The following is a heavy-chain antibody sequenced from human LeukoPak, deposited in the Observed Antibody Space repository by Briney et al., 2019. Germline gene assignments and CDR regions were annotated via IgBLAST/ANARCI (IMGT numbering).Heavy chain of an antibody. Sequence: GRSLRLSCAASGFTFSSYGMHWVRQAPGKGLEWVAVISYDGSNKYYADSVKGRFTISRDNSKNTLYLQMNSLRAEDTAVYYCAKVVSAVAGTTGYWGQGTLVTVSS. CDR2: ISYDGSNK. J-gene: IGHJ4*02. CDR3: AKVVSAVAGTTGY. V-gene: IGHV3-30*18. D-gene: IGHD6-19*01. CDR1: GFTFSSYG.